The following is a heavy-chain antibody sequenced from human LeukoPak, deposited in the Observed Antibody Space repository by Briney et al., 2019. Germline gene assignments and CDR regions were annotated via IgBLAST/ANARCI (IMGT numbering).Heavy chain of an antibody. Sequence: ASVKVSCKASGYAFASYVISWVRQAPGQGLEWMGWISAYNGNTNYAQKLQGRVTMTTDTSTSTAYMELRSLRSDDTAVYYCARCYSSSWYASCSSSDWGQGTLVTVSS. D-gene: IGHD6-13*01. CDR1: GYAFASYV. CDR3: ARCYSSSWYASCSSSD. V-gene: IGHV1-18*01. CDR2: ISAYNGNT. J-gene: IGHJ4*02.